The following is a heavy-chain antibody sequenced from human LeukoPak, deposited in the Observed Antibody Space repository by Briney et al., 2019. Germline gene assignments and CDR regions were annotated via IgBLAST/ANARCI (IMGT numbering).Heavy chain of an antibody. Sequence: PGGSLRLSCAASGFTFSSYWMTWARQAPGKGLEWVANIKEDGKETYYVDSVKGRFTISRDNAQNSLYLQLNSLRVEDTAVYYCAKGGHVDYCGQGSLVTVSS. J-gene: IGHJ4*02. CDR3: AKGGHVDY. CDR2: IKEDGKET. CDR1: GFTFSSYW. V-gene: IGHV3-7*01.